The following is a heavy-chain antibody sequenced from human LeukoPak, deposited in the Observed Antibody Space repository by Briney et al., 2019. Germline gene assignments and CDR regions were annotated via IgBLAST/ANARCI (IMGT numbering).Heavy chain of an antibody. J-gene: IGHJ3*02. V-gene: IGHV3-21*01. D-gene: IGHD4-17*01. CDR2: ISSSSSYI. CDR3: ARGEPEAEDYGDYVRVDAFDI. CDR1: GFTFSSYS. Sequence: GGSLRLSCAASGFTFSSYSMNWVRQAPGKGLEWVSSISSSSSYIYYADSVKGRFTISRDNAKNSLYLQMNSLRAEDTAVYYCARGEPEAEDYGDYVRVDAFDIWGQGTMVTVSS.